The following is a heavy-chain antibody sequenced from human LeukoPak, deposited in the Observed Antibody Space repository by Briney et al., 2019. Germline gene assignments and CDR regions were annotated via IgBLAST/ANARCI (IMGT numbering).Heavy chain of an antibody. Sequence: GGSLRLSCAASGFTFRNYDMHWVRQAPGRGLEWVSALGIGGDTYYLDSVKGRFTISRENAQNSLYPQMNSLTDGDTAVYYCARVDCSESNCYLDSWGQGTLVTVSS. CDR3: ARVDCSESNCYLDS. D-gene: IGHD2-15*01. CDR2: LGIGGDT. V-gene: IGHV3-13*01. CDR1: GFTFRNYD. J-gene: IGHJ4*02.